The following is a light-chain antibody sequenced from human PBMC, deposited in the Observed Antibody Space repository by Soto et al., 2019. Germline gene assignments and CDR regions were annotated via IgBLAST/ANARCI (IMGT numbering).Light chain of an antibody. CDR2: GAS. CDR1: QAICKY. Sequence: DIQLTQSPIFLSASVGDRVTISCRASQAICKYLAWYQQKPGKAPNLLIFGASTLQSGVPSRFSGSGSGTEFTLTISSLQPEDFATYYCQQLNSHPRTFGQGTKLEIK. V-gene: IGKV1-9*01. CDR3: QQLNSHPRT. J-gene: IGKJ2*01.